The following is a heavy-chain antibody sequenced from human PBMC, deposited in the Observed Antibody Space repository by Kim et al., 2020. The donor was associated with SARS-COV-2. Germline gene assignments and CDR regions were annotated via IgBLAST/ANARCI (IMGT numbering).Heavy chain of an antibody. D-gene: IGHD3-22*01. V-gene: IGHV3-23*01. Sequence: ADPVRGRFTISRDNSKNTLYLQMNSLRAEDTAVYYCAKNFDSGGYYEFEYWGRGTLVTVSS. J-gene: IGHJ4*02. CDR3: AKNFDSGGYYEFEY.